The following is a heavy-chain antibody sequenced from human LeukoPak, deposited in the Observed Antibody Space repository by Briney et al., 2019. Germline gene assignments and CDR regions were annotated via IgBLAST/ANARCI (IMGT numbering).Heavy chain of an antibody. CDR3: ARGLIAVAGPYYLDY. Sequence: SETLSLTCAVYGGSFSGYYWSWIRQPPGKGLEWIGEINHSGSTNYNPSLKSRVTISVDTSKNQFSLKLSSVTAADTAVYYCARGLIAVAGPYYLDYWGQGTLVTVSS. D-gene: IGHD6-19*01. CDR1: GGSFSGYY. V-gene: IGHV4-34*01. J-gene: IGHJ4*02. CDR2: INHSGST.